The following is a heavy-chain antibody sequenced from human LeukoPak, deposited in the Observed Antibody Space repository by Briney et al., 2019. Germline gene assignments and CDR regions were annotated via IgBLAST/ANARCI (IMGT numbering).Heavy chain of an antibody. D-gene: IGHD3-10*01. V-gene: IGHV4-59*01. CDR1: GGSISSYY. Sequence: SETLSLTCTVSGGSISSYYWSWIRQPPGKGLEWIGYIYYSGSTNYNPSLKSRVTISVDMSKNQFSLKLSSVTAADTAVYYCARAMVRGVIDYWGQGTLVTVSS. CDR3: ARAMVRGVIDY. CDR2: IYYSGST. J-gene: IGHJ4*02.